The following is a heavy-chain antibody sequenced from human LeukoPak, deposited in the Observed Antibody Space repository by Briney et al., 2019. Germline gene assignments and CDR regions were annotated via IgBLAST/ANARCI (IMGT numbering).Heavy chain of an antibody. D-gene: IGHD6-19*01. Sequence: GGSLRLSCVVSGSMFRNYWMSWLRQAPGKGPEWVANINQDGTKIFEVDFMKGRFTLSRDNAKSSLYLQMNSLRAEDTAVYYCARVQWLAPDYWGQGTLVTVSS. CDR3: ARVQWLAPDY. J-gene: IGHJ4*02. CDR2: INQDGTKI. V-gene: IGHV3-7*01. CDR1: GSMFRNYW.